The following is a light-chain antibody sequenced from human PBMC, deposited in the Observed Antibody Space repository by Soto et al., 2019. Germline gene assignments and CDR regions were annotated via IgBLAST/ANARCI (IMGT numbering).Light chain of an antibody. Sequence: DIPMTQSPSSLSASIGDRVTITCQASQDISNYLNWYQQKPGKAPNLLIFDASNLETGVPSRFSGSGSGTDFTLTISSLQPEDIATYYCQQYDNVPPALTFGGGTKVEIK. CDR1: QDISNY. CDR3: QQYDNVPPALT. CDR2: DAS. V-gene: IGKV1-33*01. J-gene: IGKJ4*01.